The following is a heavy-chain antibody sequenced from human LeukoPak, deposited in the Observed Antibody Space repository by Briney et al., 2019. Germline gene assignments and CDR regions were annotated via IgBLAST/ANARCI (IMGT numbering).Heavy chain of an antibody. CDR1: GYSISSGYY. Sequence: KSSETLSLTCVVSGYSISSGYYWGWIRQPPGKGLEWIGSIYHSGSTYYNPSLKSRVTISIDRSKNQFSLKLSSVTAADTAVYYCARFSLGIAVAGTGEAFDIWGQGTMVTVSS. CDR2: IYHSGST. CDR3: ARFSLGIAVAGTGEAFDI. D-gene: IGHD6-19*01. V-gene: IGHV4-38-2*01. J-gene: IGHJ3*02.